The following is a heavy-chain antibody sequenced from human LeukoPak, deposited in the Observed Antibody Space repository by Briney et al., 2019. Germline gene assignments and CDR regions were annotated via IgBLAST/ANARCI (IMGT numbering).Heavy chain of an antibody. CDR2: IIPIFGTA. D-gene: IGHD3-22*01. CDR1: GGTFSSYA. V-gene: IGHV1-69*13. Sequence: GASVKVSCKASGGTFSSYAISWVRQAPGQGLEWMGGIIPIFGTANYAQKFQGRVTITADESTSTAYMELSSLRSEDTAVYYCARESSSGYYLGLNFDYWGQGTLVTVSS. CDR3: ARESSSGYYLGLNFDY. J-gene: IGHJ4*02.